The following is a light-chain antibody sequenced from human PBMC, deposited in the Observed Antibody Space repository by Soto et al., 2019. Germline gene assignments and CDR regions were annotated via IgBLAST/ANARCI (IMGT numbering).Light chain of an antibody. V-gene: IGKV3-11*01. Sequence: EIVLTQSPATLSLSPGERATLSCRASQSVSSYLAWYQQKPGQAPRLLIYDASNRATGITARFSGSGSGTDFTLTISSLQSEDFGIYYCQQYNNWPRATFGGGTRVEIK. CDR3: QQYNNWPRAT. CDR2: DAS. CDR1: QSVSSY. J-gene: IGKJ4*01.